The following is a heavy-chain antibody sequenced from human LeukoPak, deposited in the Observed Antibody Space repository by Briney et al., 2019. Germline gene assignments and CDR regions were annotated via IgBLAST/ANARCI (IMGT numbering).Heavy chain of an antibody. J-gene: IGHJ4*02. D-gene: IGHD3-10*01. CDR2: IYHSGST. CDR1: GYSISSGYY. V-gene: IGHV4-38-2*02. CDR3: ARILWFGELWENYYFDY. Sequence: SETLSLTCTVSGYSISSGYYWGWIRQPPVKGLEWIGSIYHSGSTYYNPSLKSRVTISVDTSKNQFSLKLSSVTAADTAVYYCARILWFGELWENYYFDYWGQGTLVTVSS.